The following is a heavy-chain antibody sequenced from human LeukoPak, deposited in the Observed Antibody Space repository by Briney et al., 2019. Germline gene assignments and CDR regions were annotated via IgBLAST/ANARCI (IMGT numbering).Heavy chain of an antibody. J-gene: IGHJ4*02. Sequence: GGSLRLSCTASGFPFSRYWMTWVRQAPGKGLEWVANLKQDGSETYYLDSVKGRFTISRDNAKNSLYLQMNSLRAEDTAVYYCARDYTSELWLGTFDYWGQGTLVTVSS. CDR1: GFPFSRYW. CDR2: LKQDGSET. V-gene: IGHV3-7*01. CDR3: ARDYTSELWLGTFDY. D-gene: IGHD3-16*01.